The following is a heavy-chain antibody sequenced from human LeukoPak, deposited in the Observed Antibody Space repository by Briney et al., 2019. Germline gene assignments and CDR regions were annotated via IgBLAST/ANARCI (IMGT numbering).Heavy chain of an antibody. CDR2: MNPNSGNT. J-gene: IGHJ5*02. Sequence: GASVKVSCKASGYTVTSYDINWVRQATGQGLEWMGWMNPNSGNTGYAQKFQGRVTMTRNTSISTAYMELSSLRSEDPAVYYWARVPFLFDPWGQGTLVTVSS. CDR1: GYTVTSYD. CDR3: ARVPFLFDP. V-gene: IGHV1-8*01. D-gene: IGHD3-10*01.